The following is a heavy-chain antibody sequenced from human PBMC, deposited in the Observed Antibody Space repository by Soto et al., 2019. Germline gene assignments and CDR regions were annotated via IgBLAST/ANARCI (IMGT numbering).Heavy chain of an antibody. CDR3: ARVHYGSGSDQYYYYYYGMDV. V-gene: IGHV3-33*01. Sequence: PGGSLRLSCAASGFTFSSYGMHWVRQAPGKGLEWVAVIWHDGSNKYYADSVKGRFTISRDNSKNTLYLQMNSLRAEDTAVYYCARVHYGSGSDQYYYYYYGMDVWGQGTTVTVSS. CDR2: IWHDGSNK. CDR1: GFTFSSYG. D-gene: IGHD3-10*01. J-gene: IGHJ6*02.